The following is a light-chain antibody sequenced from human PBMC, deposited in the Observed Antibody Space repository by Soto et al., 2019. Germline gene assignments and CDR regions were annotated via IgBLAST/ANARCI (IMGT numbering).Light chain of an antibody. CDR1: QAIRND. J-gene: IGKJ1*01. CDR2: GAS. Sequence: AIQMTQSPSSLSASVGDRVTITCRASQAIRNDLGWYQQKPGKAPNLLIFGASNLQVGVPVRFSASGSGTNFTLTISNLQPEDLASYYCLQDYTYPWTFGQGTKVDIK. V-gene: IGKV1-6*01. CDR3: LQDYTYPWT.